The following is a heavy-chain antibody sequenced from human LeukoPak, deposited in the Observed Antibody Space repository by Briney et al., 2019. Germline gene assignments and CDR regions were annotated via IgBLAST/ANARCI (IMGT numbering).Heavy chain of an antibody. J-gene: IGHJ6*02. CDR1: GFTVSSNY. V-gene: IGHV3-66*01. CDR2: IYSGGST. CDR3: ARDNLSFQDTAMAMVAHYYYGMDV. D-gene: IGHD5-18*01. Sequence: PGGSLRLSCAASGFTVSSNYMSWVRQAPGKGLEWVSVIYSGGSTYYADSVKGRFTISRDNSKNTLYLQMNSLRAEDTAVYYCARDNLSFQDTAMAMVAHYYYGMDVWGQGTTVTVSS.